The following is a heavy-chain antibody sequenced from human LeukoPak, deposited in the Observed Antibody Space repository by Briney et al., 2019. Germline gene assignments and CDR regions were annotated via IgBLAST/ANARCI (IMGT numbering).Heavy chain of an antibody. CDR3: AKSIAVALTRYFQH. J-gene: IGHJ1*01. CDR1: GFTFSSYV. V-gene: IGHV3-23*01. D-gene: IGHD6-19*01. CDR2: ISGSGGST. Sequence: GGSLRLSCAASGFTFSSYVMSWVRQAPGKGLEWVSAISGSGGSTYYADSVKGRFTISRDNSKNTLYLQMNSLRAEDTAVYYCAKSIAVALTRYFQHWGQGTLVTVSS.